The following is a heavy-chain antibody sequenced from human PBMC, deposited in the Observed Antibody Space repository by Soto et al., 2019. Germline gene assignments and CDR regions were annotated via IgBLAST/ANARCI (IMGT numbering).Heavy chain of an antibody. CDR2: ISWNSGSI. Sequence: GGSLRLSCAASGFTFDDYAMHWVRQAPGKGLEWVSGISWNSGSIGYADSVKGRFTISRDNAKNSLYLQMNSLRAEDTALYYCAKEKGVTGTYDAFDIWGQGTMVTVSS. CDR3: AKEKGVTGTYDAFDI. CDR1: GFTFDDYA. D-gene: IGHD1-20*01. V-gene: IGHV3-9*01. J-gene: IGHJ3*02.